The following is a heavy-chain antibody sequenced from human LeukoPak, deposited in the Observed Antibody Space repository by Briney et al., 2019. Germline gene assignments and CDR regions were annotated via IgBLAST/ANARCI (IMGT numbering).Heavy chain of an antibody. CDR1: GFTFSSYS. Sequence: PGGSLRLSCAASGFTFSSYSINWVRQAPGKGLEWVSSISSSSSYIYYADSVKGRFTISRDNAKNSLYLQMNSLRAEDTAVYYCASGHSGSYYYFDYWGQGTLVTVSS. J-gene: IGHJ4*02. D-gene: IGHD1-26*01. V-gene: IGHV3-21*01. CDR2: ISSSSSYI. CDR3: ASGHSGSYYYFDY.